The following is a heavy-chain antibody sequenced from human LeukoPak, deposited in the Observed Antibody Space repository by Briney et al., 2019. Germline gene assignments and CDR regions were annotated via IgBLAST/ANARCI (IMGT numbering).Heavy chain of an antibody. V-gene: IGHV4-61*05. CDR3: ARATAVRAFDI. J-gene: IGHJ3*02. CDR1: GGSISSSSYY. CDR2: IYYSGST. D-gene: IGHD4-17*01. Sequence: PSETLSLTCTVSGGSISSSSYYWGWIRQPPGKGLEWIGYIYYSGSTNYNPSLKSRVTISVDTSKNQFSLKLSSVTAADTAVYYCARATAVRAFDIWGQGTMVTVSS.